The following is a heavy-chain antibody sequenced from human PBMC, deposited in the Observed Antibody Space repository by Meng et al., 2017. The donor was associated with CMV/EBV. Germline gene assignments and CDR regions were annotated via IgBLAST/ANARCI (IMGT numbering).Heavy chain of an antibody. J-gene: IGHJ4*02. Sequence: QVQLVQSGAEVNNPGALLKLYGKASGYIFTTDYIHSVRQAPGQGLEWMGMINLVDGNTNVAHKLQGRLSMTRDTSTSTVYMDLSSLRSEDTAMYYCAREYPATWYFDHWGQGTLVTVSS. D-gene: IGHD2-15*01. CDR1: GYIFTTDY. CDR2: INLVDGNT. CDR3: AREYPATWYFDH. V-gene: IGHV1-46*04.